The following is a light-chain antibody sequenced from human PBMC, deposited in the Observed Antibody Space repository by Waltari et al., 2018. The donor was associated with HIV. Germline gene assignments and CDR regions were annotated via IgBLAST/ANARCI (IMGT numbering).Light chain of an antibody. CDR3: QQYNDFPLT. Sequence: DIQMTQSPSALSASIGDRVTITCRASQGISKNLAWLQQKPGKAPKSLIYAASSLHSGVPSKFSGIGSGTDFTLTISGLQPEDFGTYYCQQYNDFPLTFGGGTRVEIK. CDR1: QGISKN. V-gene: IGKV1-16*02. J-gene: IGKJ4*01. CDR2: AAS.